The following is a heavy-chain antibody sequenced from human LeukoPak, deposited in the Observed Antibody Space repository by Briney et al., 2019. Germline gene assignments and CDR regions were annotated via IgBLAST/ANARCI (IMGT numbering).Heavy chain of an antibody. CDR2: VRSDGGSE. CDR1: GFTFNSYG. J-gene: IGHJ4*02. D-gene: IGHD2-2*01. V-gene: IGHV3-30*02. Sequence: GGSLRLSCATSGFTFNSYGMNWVRQAPGKGLEWVAFVRSDGGSEYYADSVKGRFSISRDNSKRAVDLQMNSLRLEDTAIYYCAKDRYSTSSTFTINPFDYWGQGILVTVSS. CDR3: AKDRYSTSSTFTINPFDY.